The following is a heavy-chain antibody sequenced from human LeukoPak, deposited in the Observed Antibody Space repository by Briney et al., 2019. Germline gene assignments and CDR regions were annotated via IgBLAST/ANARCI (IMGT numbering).Heavy chain of an antibody. CDR2: IHHSGST. V-gene: IGHV4-34*01. J-gene: IGHJ4*02. CDR1: GGSFSAYY. Sequence: SETLSLTCAVYGGSFSAYYWSWIRQSPGKGLEWIGEIHHSGSTKYNLSLKIRVTISVDMSQSQFSLKLTSVTAADTAVYYCATEEGYNAYWGQGILVTVSS. D-gene: IGHD5-24*01. CDR3: ATEEGYNAY.